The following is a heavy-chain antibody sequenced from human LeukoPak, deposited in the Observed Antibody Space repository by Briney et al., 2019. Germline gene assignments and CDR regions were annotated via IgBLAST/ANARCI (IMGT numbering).Heavy chain of an antibody. J-gene: IGHJ3*02. CDR2: IIPIFGTA. CDR1: GGTFSSYA. CDR3: ARGDTYYYDSSGYFCAFDI. D-gene: IGHD3-22*01. V-gene: IGHV1-69*05. Sequence: SVKVSRKASGGTFSSYAISWVRQAPGQGLEWMGGIIPIFGTANYAQKFQGRVTITTDESTSTAYMELSSLRSEDTAVYYCARGDTYYYDSSGYFCAFDIWGQGTMVTVSS.